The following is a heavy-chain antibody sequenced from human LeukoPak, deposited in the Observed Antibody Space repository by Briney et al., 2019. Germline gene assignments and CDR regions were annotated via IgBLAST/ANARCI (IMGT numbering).Heavy chain of an antibody. D-gene: IGHD3-22*01. J-gene: IGHJ4*02. CDR3: ARRDVSGYYALDS. CDR2: ISGSGGST. CDR1: GFTFSDYY. Sequence: GGSLRLSCAASGFTFSDYYMSWIRQAPGKGLEWVSAISGSGGSTYYADSVRGRFTVSRDNSKNTLYLQMSSLRAEDTAVYYCARRDVSGYYALDSWGQGFLVTVSS. V-gene: IGHV3-23*01.